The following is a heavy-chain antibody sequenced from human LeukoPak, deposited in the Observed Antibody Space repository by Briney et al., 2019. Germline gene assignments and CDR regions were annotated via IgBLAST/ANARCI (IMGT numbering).Heavy chain of an antibody. J-gene: IGHJ4*02. CDR2: VSGSGENT. CDR1: GVTFGTYD. D-gene: IGHD2-15*01. V-gene: IGHV3-23*01. CDR3: AKCSGGSCYASGAFDY. Sequence: GGSLRLSCAASGVTFGTYDMSWVRQAPGKRLEWVSSVSGSGENTYYADSVKGRFTISRDNSKNTVNLQMNSLRPEDTAVYYCAKCSGGSCYASGAFDYWGQGTLVTVSS.